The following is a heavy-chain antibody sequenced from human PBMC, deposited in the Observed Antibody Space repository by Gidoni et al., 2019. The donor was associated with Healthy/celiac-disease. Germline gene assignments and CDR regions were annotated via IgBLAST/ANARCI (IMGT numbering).Heavy chain of an antibody. CDR2: ISWDGGST. D-gene: IGHD6-13*01. V-gene: IGHV3-43*01. CDR3: AKARGKYSSSWYGYYGMDV. Sequence: EVQLVESGGVVVQPGGSLRLSCAASGCTLADYTMHWVRQAPGKGLEWVSLISWDGGSTYYADSVKGLFTISRDNSKNSLYLQMNSLRTEDTALYYCAKARGKYSSSWYGYYGMDVWGQGTTVTVSS. J-gene: IGHJ6*02. CDR1: GCTLADYT.